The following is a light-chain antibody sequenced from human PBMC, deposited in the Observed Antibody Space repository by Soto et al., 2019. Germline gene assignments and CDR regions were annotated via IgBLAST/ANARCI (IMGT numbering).Light chain of an antibody. CDR3: AAWDDSLGGVL. Sequence: QSVLTQPPSASGTPGQRVTISCSGSSSNIGSDYVYWYQQLPGTPPKLLIYRDNQRPSGVPDRFSGSKSGTTASLAISGLRSEDEADFYCAAWDDSLGGVLFGGGTKLTVL. V-gene: IGLV1-47*01. CDR2: RDN. J-gene: IGLJ2*01. CDR1: SSNIGSDY.